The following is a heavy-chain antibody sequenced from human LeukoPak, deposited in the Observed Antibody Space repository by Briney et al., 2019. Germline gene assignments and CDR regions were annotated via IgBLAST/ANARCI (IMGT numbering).Heavy chain of an antibody. V-gene: IGHV4-34*01. J-gene: IGHJ5*02. CDR2: INHSGST. D-gene: IGHD3-3*01. CDR3: ARGNVLRFLEWLYINWFDP. Sequence: KPTETLSLTCAVYGGSFSGYYWSWIRQPPGKGLEWIGEINHSGSTNYNPSLKSRVTVSVDTSKNQFSLKLSSVTAADTAVYYCARGNVLRFLEWLYINWFDPWGQGTLVTVSS. CDR1: GGSFSGYY.